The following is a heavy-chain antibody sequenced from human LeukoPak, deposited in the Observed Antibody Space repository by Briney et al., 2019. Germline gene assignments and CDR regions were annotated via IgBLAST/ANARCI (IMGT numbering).Heavy chain of an antibody. CDR1: GGSFSGYY. J-gene: IGHJ4*02. Sequence: SETLSLTCAVYGGSFSGYYWSWIRQPPGTGLEWIGEINHSGSTNYNPSLKSRVTISVDTSKNQFSLKLSSVTAADTAVYYCARGRRAVLATLKPQSDHWGQGTLVTVSS. CDR3: ARGRRAVLATLKPQSDH. CDR2: INHSGST. D-gene: IGHD2-2*01. V-gene: IGHV4-34*01.